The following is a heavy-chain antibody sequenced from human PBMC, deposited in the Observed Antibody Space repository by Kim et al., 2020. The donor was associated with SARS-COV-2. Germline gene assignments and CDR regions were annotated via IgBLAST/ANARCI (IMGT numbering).Heavy chain of an antibody. CDR2: ISSSGSTI. J-gene: IGHJ4*02. CDR3: ARAVAAADNDY. D-gene: IGHD6-13*01. V-gene: IGHV3-48*03. Sequence: GGSLRLSCAASGFTFSSYEMNWVRQAPGKGLEWVSYISSSGSTIYYADSVKGRFTISRDNAKNALYLQMNSLRAEDTAVYYCARAVAAADNDYWGQGTLVTVSA. CDR1: GFTFSSYE.